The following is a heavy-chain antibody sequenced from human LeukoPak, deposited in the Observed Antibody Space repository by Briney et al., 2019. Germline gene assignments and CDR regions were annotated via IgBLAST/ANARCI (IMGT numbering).Heavy chain of an antibody. V-gene: IGHV3-21*01. CDR1: GFTFRSYS. CDR3: ARDSPPITIFGVVISPEPYYYGMDV. CDR2: ISSSSTDI. D-gene: IGHD3-3*01. Sequence: GGSLRLSCAASGFTFRSYSMNWVRRAPGKGLEWVSSISSSSTDIYYADSVKGRFTISRDNAKNSLYLQMNSLRAEDTAVYYCARDSPPITIFGVVISPEPYYYGMDVWGQGTTVTVSS. J-gene: IGHJ6*02.